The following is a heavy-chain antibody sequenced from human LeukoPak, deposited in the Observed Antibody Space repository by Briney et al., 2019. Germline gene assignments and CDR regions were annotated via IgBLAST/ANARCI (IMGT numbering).Heavy chain of an antibody. V-gene: IGHV4-39*01. J-gene: IGHJ4*02. CDR2: IYYSGST. CDR3: ARGGKIVKHFDY. D-gene: IGHD1-14*01. Sequence: SETLSLTCTVSGGSISSSSYYWGWIRQPPGKGLEWIGSIYYSGSTYYNPSLKSRVTISVDTSKNQFSLKLSSVTAADTAVYYCARGGKIVKHFDYWGQGTPVTVSS. CDR1: GGSISSSSYY.